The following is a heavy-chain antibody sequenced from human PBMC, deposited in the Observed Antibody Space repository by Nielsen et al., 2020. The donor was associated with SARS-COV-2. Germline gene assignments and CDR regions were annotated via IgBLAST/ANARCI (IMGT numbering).Heavy chain of an antibody. CDR2: ISSSSSYI. V-gene: IGHV3-21*01. CDR1: GFTFSSYS. D-gene: IGHD6-13*01. Sequence: GESLKISCAASGFTFSSYSMNWVRQAPGKGLEWVSSISSSSSYIYYADSVKGRFTISRDNSKNTLYLQMNSLRAEDTAVYYCAREGYSSSWTRYYYYMDVWGKGTTVTVSS. CDR3: AREGYSSSWTRYYYYMDV. J-gene: IGHJ6*03.